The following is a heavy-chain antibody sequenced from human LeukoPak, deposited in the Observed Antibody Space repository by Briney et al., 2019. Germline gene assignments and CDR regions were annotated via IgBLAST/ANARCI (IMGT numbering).Heavy chain of an antibody. Sequence: GSSVKVSCKASGGTFSSYAISWVRQAPGQGLEWMGRIIPIFGTANYAQKSQGRVTITTDESTSTAYMELSSLRSEDTAVYYCARSAGWSKNWFDPWGQGTLVTVSS. CDR1: GGTFSSYA. J-gene: IGHJ5*02. V-gene: IGHV1-69*05. D-gene: IGHD3-3*01. CDR3: ARSAGWSKNWFDP. CDR2: IIPIFGTA.